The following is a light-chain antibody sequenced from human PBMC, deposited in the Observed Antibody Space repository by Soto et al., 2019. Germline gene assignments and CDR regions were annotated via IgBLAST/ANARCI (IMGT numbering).Light chain of an antibody. CDR1: SSDVGGYNY. V-gene: IGLV2-14*01. J-gene: IGLJ1*01. CDR2: EVT. Sequence: QSVLTQPASVSGSPGQSITISCTGTSSDVGGYNYVSWYRHHPGKAPKLMIYEVTKRPSGVSNRFSGSKSGNTASLTISGLQPEDEADYYCSSYTSSSARVFGTGTKVTVL. CDR3: SSYTSSSARV.